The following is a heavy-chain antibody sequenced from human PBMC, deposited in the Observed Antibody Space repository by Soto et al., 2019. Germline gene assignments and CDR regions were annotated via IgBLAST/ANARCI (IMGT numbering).Heavy chain of an antibody. V-gene: IGHV3-66*01. CDR1: GFTVSSNY. Sequence: GSLRLSCAASGFTVSSNYMSWVRQAPGKGLEWVSVIYSGGSTYYADSVKGRFTISRDNSKNTLYLQMNSLRAEDTAVYYCARIPYYYDSSGFIDIWGQGTMVTVSS. J-gene: IGHJ3*02. CDR2: IYSGGST. CDR3: ARIPYYYDSSGFIDI. D-gene: IGHD3-22*01.